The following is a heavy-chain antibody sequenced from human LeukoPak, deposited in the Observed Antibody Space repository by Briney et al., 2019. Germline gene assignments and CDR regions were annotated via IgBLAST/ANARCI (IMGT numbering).Heavy chain of an antibody. Sequence: SETLSLTCDVYGGSFSGYSCTWIRHPPSKRLYLLGAINHSGSTNYNPSLKSRVTISVDTSKNQFSLKLSSVTAADTAVYYCARGYEPATSIYYFDYWGQGTLVTVSS. CDR1: GGSFSGYS. J-gene: IGHJ4*02. D-gene: IGHD1-14*01. CDR2: INHSGST. CDR3: ARGYEPATSIYYFDY. V-gene: IGHV4-34*01.